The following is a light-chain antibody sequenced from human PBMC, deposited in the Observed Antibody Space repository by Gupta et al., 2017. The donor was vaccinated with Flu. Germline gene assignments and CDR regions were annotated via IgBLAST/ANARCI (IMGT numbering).Light chain of an antibody. CDR1: SGSIASHY. J-gene: IGLJ3*02. CDR3: QSSAPSDRWV. CDR2: EHN. Sequence: FMLIQPHSVSEAPGKTVILSCTRSSGSIASHYVQWYQQRPDSAPPTVIYEHNKRPSGVPARFTGSIDRASNAASLTXSXLKTDDXADYYCQSSAPSDRWVFGGGTKLTVL. V-gene: IGLV6-57*03.